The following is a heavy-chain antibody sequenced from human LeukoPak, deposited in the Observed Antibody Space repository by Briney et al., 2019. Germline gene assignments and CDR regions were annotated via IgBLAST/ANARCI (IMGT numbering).Heavy chain of an antibody. CDR1: GFTFSSYG. D-gene: IGHD2-2*01. CDR2: IIGSGGST. CDR3: AKDSGIVVVPAAIWDD. V-gene: IGHV3-23*01. Sequence: PGGSLRLSCAASGFTFSSYGMSWVRQAPGKGLQWVSVIIGSGGSTYYADSVKGRFTISRDNSKNTPYLQMNSLRAEDTAVYYCAKDSGIVVVPAAIWDDWGQGTMVTVSS. J-gene: IGHJ3*01.